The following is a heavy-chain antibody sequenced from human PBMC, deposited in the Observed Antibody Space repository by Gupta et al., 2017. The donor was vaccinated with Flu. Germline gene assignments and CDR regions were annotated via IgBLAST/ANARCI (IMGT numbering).Heavy chain of an antibody. CDR2: IIPIFGTA. Sequence: QVQLVQSGAEVKKPGSSVKVSCKASGGTFSSYAISWVRQAPGQGLEWMGGIIPIFGTANYAQKFQGRVTITADKSTSTAYMELSSLRSEDTAVYYCARLRWQTFLSSYYYYGMDVWGQGTTVTVSS. CDR3: ARLRWQTFLSSYYYYGMDV. D-gene: IGHD2-15*01. J-gene: IGHJ6*02. CDR1: GGTFSSYA. V-gene: IGHV1-69*06.